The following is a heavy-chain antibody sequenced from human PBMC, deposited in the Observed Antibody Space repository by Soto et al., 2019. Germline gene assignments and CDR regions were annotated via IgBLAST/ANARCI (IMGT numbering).Heavy chain of an antibody. Sequence: ASLKVSCKASGYTFTGYYMHWVRQAPGQGLEWMGWINPNSGGTNYAQKFQGWVTMTRDTSISTAYMELSRLRSDDTAVYYCAKSPNPGSATPSYYGMDVWGLGTTVTVSS. CDR3: AKSPNPGSATPSYYGMDV. CDR1: GYTFTGYY. D-gene: IGHD2-15*01. V-gene: IGHV1-2*04. CDR2: INPNSGGT. J-gene: IGHJ6*02.